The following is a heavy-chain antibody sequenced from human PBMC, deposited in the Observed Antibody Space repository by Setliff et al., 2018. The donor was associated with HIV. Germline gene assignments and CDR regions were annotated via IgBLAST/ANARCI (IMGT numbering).Heavy chain of an antibody. Sequence: SETLSLTCAVYGGSFSGSYWSWIRQPPGKGLEWIGEINHSGSTNYNPSLKSRVTISVDTYKNQFSLKLSSVTAADTAVYYCARTYYEHVWGNSNWFDPWGQGTLVTVSS. CDR2: INHSGST. CDR1: GGSFSGSY. CDR3: ARTYYEHVWGNSNWFDP. J-gene: IGHJ5*02. V-gene: IGHV4-34*01. D-gene: IGHD3-16*01.